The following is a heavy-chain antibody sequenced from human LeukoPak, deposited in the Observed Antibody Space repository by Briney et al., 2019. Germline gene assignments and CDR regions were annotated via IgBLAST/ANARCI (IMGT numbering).Heavy chain of an antibody. J-gene: IGHJ4*02. CDR1: GFTFSNYG. V-gene: IGHV3-30*18. CDR3: AKDNVAATGRYFDY. CDR2: ISYDGSNK. D-gene: IGHD6-13*01. Sequence: GGSLRLSCAASGFTFSNYGMHWVRQAPGKGLEWVALISYDGSNKYFADSVKGRFTISRDNSKNTLYLQMHSLRAEDTAVYYCAKDNVAATGRYFDYWGQGTLVTVSS.